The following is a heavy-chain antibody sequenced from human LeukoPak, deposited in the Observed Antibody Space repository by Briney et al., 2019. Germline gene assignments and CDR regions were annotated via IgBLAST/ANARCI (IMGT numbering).Heavy chain of an antibody. D-gene: IGHD2-2*01. Sequence: GASVKVPCKASGYTFTSYYMHWVRQAPGQGLEWMGIINPSGGSTSYAQKFQGRVTMTRDTSTSTVYMELSSLRSEDTAVYYCARGRRSCSSTSCSYGFDYWGQGTLVTVSS. CDR1: GYTFTSYY. CDR3: ARGRRSCSSTSCSYGFDY. V-gene: IGHV1-46*01. J-gene: IGHJ4*02. CDR2: INPSGGST.